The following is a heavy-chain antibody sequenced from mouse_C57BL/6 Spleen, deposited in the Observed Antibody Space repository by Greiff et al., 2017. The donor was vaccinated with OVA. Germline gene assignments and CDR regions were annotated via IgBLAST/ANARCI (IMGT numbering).Heavy chain of an antibody. CDR1: GYSITSGYY. V-gene: IGHV3-6*01. Sequence: EVQLQESGPGLVKPSQSLSLTCSVTGYSITSGYYWNWIRQFPGNKLEWMGYISYDGSNNYNPSLKNRISITRDTSKNQFFLKLNSVTTEDTATYYCAKNWAAMDYWGQGTSVTVSS. CDR3: AKNWAAMDY. CDR2: ISYDGSN. J-gene: IGHJ4*01. D-gene: IGHD4-1*01.